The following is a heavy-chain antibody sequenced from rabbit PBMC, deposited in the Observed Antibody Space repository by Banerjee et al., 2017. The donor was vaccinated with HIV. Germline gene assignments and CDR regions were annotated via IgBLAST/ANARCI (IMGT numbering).Heavy chain of an antibody. J-gene: IGHJ4*01. Sequence: QEQLVESGGGLVTLGGSLKLSCKASGIDFSSYGISWVRQAPGKGLEWIAYIYPDYGSTDYASWVNGRFTISLDNAQNTVFLQMTSLTAADTATYFCARAIQYASSSGYYGGYYFNLWGQGTLVTVS. CDR3: ARAIQYASSSGYYGGYYFNL. CDR2: IYPDYGST. CDR1: GIDFSSYG. V-gene: IGHV1S47*01. D-gene: IGHD1-1*01.